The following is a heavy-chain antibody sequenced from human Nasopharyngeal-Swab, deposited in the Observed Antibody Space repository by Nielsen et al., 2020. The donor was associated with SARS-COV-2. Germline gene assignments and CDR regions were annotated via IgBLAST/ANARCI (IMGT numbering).Heavy chain of an antibody. D-gene: IGHD5-24*01. J-gene: IGHJ4*02. Sequence: GESLKISCAASGFTFSSYSMNWVRQAPGKGLEWVSSISSSSSYIYYADSVKGRFTISRDNAKNSLYLQMNSLRAEDTAVYYCARRVEMATVDYWGQGTLVTVSS. CDR1: GFTFSSYS. CDR2: ISSSSSYI. V-gene: IGHV3-21*01. CDR3: ARRVEMATVDY.